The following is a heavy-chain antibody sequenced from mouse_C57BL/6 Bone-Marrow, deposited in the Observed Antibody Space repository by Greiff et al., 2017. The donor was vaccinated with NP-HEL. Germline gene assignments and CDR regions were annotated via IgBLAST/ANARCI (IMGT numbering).Heavy chain of an antibody. CDR1: GYTFTDYY. V-gene: IGHV1-19*01. CDR2: INPYNGGT. CDR3: ARDPNYYGSSLSDY. D-gene: IGHD1-1*01. Sequence: VQLQQSGPVLVKPGASVKMSCKASGYTFTDYYMNWVKQSHGKSLEWIGVINPYNGGTSYNQKFKGKATLTVDKSSSTAYMELNSLTSEDSAVYYCARDPNYYGSSLSDYWGHGTTLTVSS. J-gene: IGHJ2*01.